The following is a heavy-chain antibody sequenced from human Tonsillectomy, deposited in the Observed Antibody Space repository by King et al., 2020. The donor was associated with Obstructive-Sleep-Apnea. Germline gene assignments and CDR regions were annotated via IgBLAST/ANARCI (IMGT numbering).Heavy chain of an antibody. J-gene: IGHJ2*01. CDR3: ARVRVAHGDFPF. V-gene: IGHV3-30-3*01. CDR2: ISLDGTNK. Sequence: VQLVESGGGVVQPGRSLRLSCAASGFSFNTYALHWVRQAPGKGLEWVAGISLDGTNKNYADSVKGRFTVSRDNSKYLLYLQMNSLRPEDTAMYYCARVRVAHGDFPFWGRGTLVTVSS. D-gene: IGHD4-17*01. CDR1: GFSFNTYA.